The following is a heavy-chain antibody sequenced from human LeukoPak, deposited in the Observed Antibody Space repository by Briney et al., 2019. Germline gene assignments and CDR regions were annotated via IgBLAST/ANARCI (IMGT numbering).Heavy chain of an antibody. J-gene: IGHJ4*02. CDR3: ARIGYSYAD. V-gene: IGHV4-39*07. CDR2: IYYSGST. CDR1: GGSISSSSYY. Sequence: SETLSLTCTVSGGSISSSSYYWGWIRQPPGKGLEWIGSIYYSGSTYYNPSLKSRVTISVDTSKNQFSLKLSSVTAADTAVYYCARIGYSYADWGQGTLVTVSS. D-gene: IGHD5-18*01.